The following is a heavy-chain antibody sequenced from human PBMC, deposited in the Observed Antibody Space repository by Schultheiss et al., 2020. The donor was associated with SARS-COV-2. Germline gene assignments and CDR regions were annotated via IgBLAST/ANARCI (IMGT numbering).Heavy chain of an antibody. CDR3: ARGVDCSSTSCYPFDY. CDR2: IDYSGST. D-gene: IGHD2-2*01. V-gene: IGHV4-30-4*01. Sequence: SETLSLTCTVSGGSISSGGYYWSWIRQSPGKGLEWIGYIDYSGSTYYNPSLKSRLTISVDTSKNQFSLKLSSVTAADTAVYYCARGVDCSSTSCYPFDYWGQGTLVTVSS. J-gene: IGHJ4*02. CDR1: GGSISSGGYY.